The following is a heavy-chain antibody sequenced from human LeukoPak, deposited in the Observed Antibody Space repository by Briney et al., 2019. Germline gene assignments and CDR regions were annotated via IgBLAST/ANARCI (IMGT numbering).Heavy chain of an antibody. CDR3: AKDRGYSYGYNWFDP. V-gene: IGHV3-23*01. CDR2: ISGSGGST. Sequence: PGGSLRLFCAASGFTFSSYAMSWVRQAPGKGLEWVSAISGSGGSTYYAGSVKGRFTISRDNSKNTLYLQMNSLRAEDTAVYYCAKDRGYSYGYNWFDPWGQGTLVTVSS. J-gene: IGHJ5*02. CDR1: GFTFSSYA. D-gene: IGHD5-18*01.